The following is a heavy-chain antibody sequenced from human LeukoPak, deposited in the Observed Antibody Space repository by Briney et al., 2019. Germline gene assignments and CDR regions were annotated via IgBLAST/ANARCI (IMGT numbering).Heavy chain of an antibody. V-gene: IGHV4-39*07. Sequence: SETLSLTCTVSGGSISSSSYYWGWIRQPPGKGLERIGEINHSGSTNYNPSLKSRVTISVDTSKNKFSLKLSSVTAADTAVYYCARSRDSSGYYHDAFDIWGQGTMVTVSS. CDR3: ARSRDSSGYYHDAFDI. CDR1: GGSISSSSYY. J-gene: IGHJ3*02. CDR2: INHSGST. D-gene: IGHD3-22*01.